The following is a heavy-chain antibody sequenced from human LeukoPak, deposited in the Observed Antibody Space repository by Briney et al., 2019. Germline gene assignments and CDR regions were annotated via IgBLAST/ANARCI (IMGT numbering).Heavy chain of an antibody. J-gene: IGHJ6*03. CDR3: ARGRTIFGVVTHYYYYYMDV. Sequence: SETLSLTCAVYGGSFSGYYWNWIRQPPGKGLEWIGEINHSGSTNYNPSLKSRVTISVDTSKNQFSLKLSSVTAADTAVYYCARGRTIFGVVTHYYYYYMDVWGKGTTVTVSS. V-gene: IGHV4-34*01. D-gene: IGHD3-3*01. CDR1: GGSFSGYY. CDR2: INHSGST.